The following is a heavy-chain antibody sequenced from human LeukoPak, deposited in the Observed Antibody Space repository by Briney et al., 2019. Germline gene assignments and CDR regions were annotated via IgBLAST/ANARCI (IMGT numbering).Heavy chain of an antibody. Sequence: PGGSLRLSCASSGFTLRSYTMNWVRQARGKGLEWVSASGMSSNKIYYADSVKGRFIISRDNAKNSVYLQMNSLRAEDTAVYYCASDRGYGAPPTWFEPWGQGTQVAVSS. CDR1: GFTLRSYT. J-gene: IGHJ5*02. V-gene: IGHV3-21*01. CDR3: ASDRGYGAPPTWFEP. D-gene: IGHD4/OR15-4a*01. CDR2: SGMSSNKI.